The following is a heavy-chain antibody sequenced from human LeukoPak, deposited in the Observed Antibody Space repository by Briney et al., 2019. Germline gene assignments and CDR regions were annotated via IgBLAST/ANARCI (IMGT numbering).Heavy chain of an antibody. J-gene: IGHJ4*02. CDR1: GFTFSSYA. CDR3: ARGVAKYSGSPPEY. D-gene: IGHD1-26*01. Sequence: GGSLRLSCAASGFTFSSYAMHWVRQAPGKGLEWVAVISYDGSNKYYADSVKGRFTISRDNSKNTPYLQMKSLRAGDTAVYYCARGVAKYSGSPPEYWGQGTQVTVSS. CDR2: ISYDGSNK. V-gene: IGHV3-30*04.